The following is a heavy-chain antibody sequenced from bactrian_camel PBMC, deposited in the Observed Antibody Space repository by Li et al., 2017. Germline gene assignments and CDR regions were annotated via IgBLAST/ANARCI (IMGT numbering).Heavy chain of an antibody. V-gene: IGHV3S53*01. J-gene: IGHJ4*01. Sequence: HVQLVESGGGLVQSGGSLRLSCTAVGFTSNSCDIEWYRQVAGMQREWVSSIRWKGTTNYADSEKGRATISRDKAGDTVYLQLNSLKTEDTAMYYCGRGYGGGFDRGQGTQVTVS. CDR2: IRWKGTT. CDR1: GFTSNSCD. D-gene: IGHD7*01.